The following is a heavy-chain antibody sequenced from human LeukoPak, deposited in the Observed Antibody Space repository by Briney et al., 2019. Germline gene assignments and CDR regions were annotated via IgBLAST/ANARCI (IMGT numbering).Heavy chain of an antibody. V-gene: IGHV1-18*01. Sequence: GASVKVSCKASGYTFTSYGMSWVRQAPGQGLEWMGWISAYNGNTNYAQKPQGRVTMTTDTSTSTAYMELRSLRSDDTAVYYCAREAGGYDLDWFDPWGQGTLVTVSS. D-gene: IGHD5-12*01. CDR3: AREAGGYDLDWFDP. J-gene: IGHJ5*02. CDR1: GYTFTSYG. CDR2: ISAYNGNT.